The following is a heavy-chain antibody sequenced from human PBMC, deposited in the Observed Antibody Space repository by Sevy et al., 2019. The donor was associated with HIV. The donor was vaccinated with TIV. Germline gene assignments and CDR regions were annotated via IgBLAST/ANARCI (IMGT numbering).Heavy chain of an antibody. D-gene: IGHD1-26*01. J-gene: IGHJ3*02. V-gene: IGHV3-23*01. CDR3: AKDRRWELGDAFDI. Sequence: GGSLRLSCAASGFTFSSYAMSWVRQAPGQGLEWVSGFSASGGSTKYADSVKGRFTISRDNSKNTLSLQMNSLRAEDTAVYYCAKDRRWELGDAFDIWGQGTMVTVSS. CDR1: GFTFSSYA. CDR2: FSASGGST.